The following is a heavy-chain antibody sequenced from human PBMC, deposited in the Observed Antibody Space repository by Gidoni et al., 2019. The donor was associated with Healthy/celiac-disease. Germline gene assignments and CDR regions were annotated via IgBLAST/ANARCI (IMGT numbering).Heavy chain of an antibody. V-gene: IGHV4-39*01. J-gene: IGHJ3*02. CDR3: AVEGGIAVARGAFDI. CDR2: IYYSGST. D-gene: IGHD6-19*01. Sequence: QLQLQESGPGLVKPSETLSLTCTVSGGSISSSSYYWGWIRQPPGKGLEWIGSIYYSGSTYYNPSLKSRVTISVDTSKNQFSLKLSSVTAADTAVYYCAVEGGIAVARGAFDIWGQGTMVTVSS. CDR1: GGSISSSSYY.